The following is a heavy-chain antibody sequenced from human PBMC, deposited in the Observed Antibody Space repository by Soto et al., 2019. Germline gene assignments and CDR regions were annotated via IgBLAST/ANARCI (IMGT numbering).Heavy chain of an antibody. CDR3: AKAPLWFGELSPWFDP. CDR2: ISGSGGST. CDR1: GFTFSSYA. Sequence: GGSLRLSCAASGFTFSSYAMSWVRQAPGKGLEWVSAISGSGGSTYYADSVKGRFTISRDNSKNTLYLQMNSLRAEDTAVYYCAKAPLWFGELSPWFDPWGQGTLVTVSS. J-gene: IGHJ5*02. V-gene: IGHV3-23*01. D-gene: IGHD3-10*01.